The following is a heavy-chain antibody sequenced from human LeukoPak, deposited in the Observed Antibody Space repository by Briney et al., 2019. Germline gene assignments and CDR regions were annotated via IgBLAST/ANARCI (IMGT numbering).Heavy chain of an antibody. D-gene: IGHD7-27*01. Sequence: SLAVSLTCTVSGGSISSGDSSWSWIRQPPGKGLECLGYIFYSGNIYYNPSLRSRVTISVDTSKNQVSLKLSSVTVADTAVYYCARAPGVAEVGRLDLWGRGTLVTVSS. V-gene: IGHV4-30-4*08. CDR1: GGSISSGDSS. J-gene: IGHJ2*01. CDR3: ARAPGVAEVGRLDL. CDR2: IFYSGNI.